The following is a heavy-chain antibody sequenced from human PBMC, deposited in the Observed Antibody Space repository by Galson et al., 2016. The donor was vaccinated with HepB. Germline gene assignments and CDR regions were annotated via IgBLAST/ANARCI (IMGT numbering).Heavy chain of an antibody. Sequence: SVKVSCKASGYTFSRNGLNWVRQAPGQRLEWMGWINTNTGSPTYAQGFTGRFVFSLDTSISTAYLQISSLKAEDTAVYYCARDMITFWGVIEEDAFELWGQGTMVTVFS. CDR1: GYTFSRNG. V-gene: IGHV7-4-1*02. D-gene: IGHD3-16*02. CDR2: INTNTGSP. CDR3: ARDMITFWGVIEEDAFEL. J-gene: IGHJ3*01.